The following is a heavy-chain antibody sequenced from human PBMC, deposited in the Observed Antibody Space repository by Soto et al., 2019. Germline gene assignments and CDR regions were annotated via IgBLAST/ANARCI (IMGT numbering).Heavy chain of an antibody. CDR2: IHPSDSYT. V-gene: IGHV5-10-1*01. J-gene: IGHJ6*02. D-gene: IGHD3-16*01. Sequence: LGESLKISCKTSGYTFTSYWISWVRQVPGQGLEWLGRIHPSDSYTNYSPSFQGHVTISADKSISTAYLQWSSLKASDTAMYYCARPSYGSNGMDVWGQGTTVTVSS. CDR1: GYTFTSYW. CDR3: ARPSYGSNGMDV.